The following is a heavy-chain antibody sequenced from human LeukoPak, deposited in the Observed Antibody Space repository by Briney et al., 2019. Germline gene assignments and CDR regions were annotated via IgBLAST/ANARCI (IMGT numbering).Heavy chain of an antibody. J-gene: IGHJ4*02. Sequence: GASVKVSCKASGYTFTSYYMHWVRQAPGQGLEWMGLINPSGSSTSYAQKFQGRLSLTRDMSTSTDYMELSSLRSEDTAVYYCARDSLGYCSGGSCYGVDYWGQGTLVTVSS. D-gene: IGHD2-15*01. CDR3: ARDSLGYCSGGSCYGVDY. CDR1: GYTFTSYY. CDR2: INPSGSST. V-gene: IGHV1-46*01.